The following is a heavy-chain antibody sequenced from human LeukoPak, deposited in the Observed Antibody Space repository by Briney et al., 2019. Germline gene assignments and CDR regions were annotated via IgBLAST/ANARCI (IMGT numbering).Heavy chain of an antibody. J-gene: IGHJ6*03. CDR1: GFTFSSYA. D-gene: IGHD1-1*01. CDR2: ISGSGGST. CDR3: ARGGKGNGVAYYSYMNV. V-gene: IGHV3-23*01. Sequence: GGSLRLSCAASGFTFSSYAMSWVRQAPGKGLEWVSGISGSGGSTYYADSVKGRFTISRDNSKNTLNLQMNSLRGEDTAVYYCARGGKGNGVAYYSYMNVWGKGTTVTVSS.